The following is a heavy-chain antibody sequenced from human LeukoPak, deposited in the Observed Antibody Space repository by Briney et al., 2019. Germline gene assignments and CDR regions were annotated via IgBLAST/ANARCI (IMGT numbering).Heavy chain of an antibody. CDR1: GGSISSSSSY. V-gene: IGHV4-39*01. Sequence: SETLSLTCTVSGGSISSSSSYWGWLRQPPGKGLEWIGSIYYSGSTYYNPSLKSRVTISVDTSKNQFSLKLSSVTAADTAVYYCARRSDGYALLDYWGQGTLVTVSS. J-gene: IGHJ4*02. CDR3: ARRSDGYALLDY. D-gene: IGHD5-24*01. CDR2: IYYSGST.